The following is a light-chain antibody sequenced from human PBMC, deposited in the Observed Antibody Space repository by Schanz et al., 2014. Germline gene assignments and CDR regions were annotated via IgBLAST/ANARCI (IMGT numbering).Light chain of an antibody. CDR1: SSNIGACYD. CDR3: QSYDSGLYV. V-gene: IGLV1-40*01. CDR2: VSS. J-gene: IGLJ1*01. Sequence: QSVLTQPPSVSGAPGQRVTISCTGSSSNIGACYDVHWYQQLPGTAPKLLIYVSSNRPSGVPDRFSGSKSDTSASLAITGLQAEDEADYYCQSYDSGLYVFGTGTKLTVL.